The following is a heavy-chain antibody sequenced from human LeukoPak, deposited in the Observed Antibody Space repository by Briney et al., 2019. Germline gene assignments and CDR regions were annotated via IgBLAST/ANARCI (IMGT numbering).Heavy chain of an antibody. D-gene: IGHD1-14*01. CDR2: IRYDGSNK. CDR3: ARELGGTKTGGFDI. J-gene: IGHJ3*02. Sequence: GGSLRLSCAASGFTFSSYGMHWVRQAPGKGLEWVAFIRYDGSNKYYADSVKGRFTISRDNSKGTMYLQMGALRPEDLAVYYCARELGGTKTGGFDIWGQGTVVTVSS. V-gene: IGHV3-30*02. CDR1: GFTFSSYG.